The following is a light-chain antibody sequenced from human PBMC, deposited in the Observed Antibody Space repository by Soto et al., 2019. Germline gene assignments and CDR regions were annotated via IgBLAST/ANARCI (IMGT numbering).Light chain of an antibody. Sequence: DIQMTQSPSSVSASVGDRVTITCRASEDISSRLAWYQQKPGKAPNLLIYDTSDLQSGVPSRFSGSGSGTDFTLSINSLQPEDFPTYYCLQAISFPRTFGQGTKVEIK. CDR1: EDISSR. V-gene: IGKV1-12*01. CDR2: DTS. J-gene: IGKJ1*01. CDR3: LQAISFPRT.